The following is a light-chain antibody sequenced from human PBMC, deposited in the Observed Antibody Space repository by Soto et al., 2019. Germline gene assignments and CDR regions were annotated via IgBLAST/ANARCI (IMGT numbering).Light chain of an antibody. CDR2: DAS. V-gene: IGKV3-11*01. CDR3: QQRSNWPLIT. Sequence: ILLTQYPATLSFSPGERATLSCRASQSVSSYLAWYQQKPGQAPRLLIYDASNRATGIPARFSGSGSGTDFTLTISSLEPEDFAVYYCQQRSNWPLITFGQGTRLEIK. CDR1: QSVSSY. J-gene: IGKJ5*01.